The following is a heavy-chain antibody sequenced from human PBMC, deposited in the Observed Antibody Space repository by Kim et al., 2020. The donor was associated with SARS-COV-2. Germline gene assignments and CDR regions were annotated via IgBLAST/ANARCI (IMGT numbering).Heavy chain of an antibody. V-gene: IGHV4-34*01. Sequence: TNYNPSPKSRVTIAVAPSKNQFSLKLSSVTAADTAVYYCAREELSYWFDPWGQGTLVTVSS. CDR3: AREELSYWFDP. J-gene: IGHJ5*02. CDR2: T. D-gene: IGHD3-16*02.